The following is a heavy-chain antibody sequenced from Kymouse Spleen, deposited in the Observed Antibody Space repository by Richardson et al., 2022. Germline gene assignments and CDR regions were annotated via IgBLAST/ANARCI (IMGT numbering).Heavy chain of an antibody. Sequence: QVQLVESGGGVVQPGRSLRLSCAASGFTFSSYGMHWVRQAPGKGLEWVAVISYDGSNKYYADSVKGRFTISRDNSKNTLYLQMNSLRAEDTAVYYCAKDERGGYCTNGVCYTFDYWGQGTLVTVSS. D-gene: IGHD2-8*01. CDR2: ISYDGSNK. V-gene: IGHV3-30*18. CDR3: AKDERGGYCTNGVCYTFDY. CDR1: GFTFSSYG. J-gene: IGHJ4*02.